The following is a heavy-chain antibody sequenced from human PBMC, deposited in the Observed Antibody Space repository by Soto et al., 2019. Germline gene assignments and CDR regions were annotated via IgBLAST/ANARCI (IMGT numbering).Heavy chain of an antibody. J-gene: IGHJ6*02. CDR1: GGTFSSYV. V-gene: IGHV1-69*13. CDR2: IIPIFGTA. Sequence: ASVKVSCKASGGTFSSYVISWVRQAPGQGLEWMGGIIPIFGTANYAQKFQGRVTITADESTSTAYMELSSLRSEDTAVYYCGRSWYYYYGMDVWGQGTTVTVSS. D-gene: IGHD6-13*01. CDR3: GRSWYYYYGMDV.